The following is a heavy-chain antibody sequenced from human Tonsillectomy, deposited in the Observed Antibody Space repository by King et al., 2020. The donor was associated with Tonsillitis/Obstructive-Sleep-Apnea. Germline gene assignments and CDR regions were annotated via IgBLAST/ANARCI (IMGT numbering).Heavy chain of an antibody. CDR2: IKQDGSEK. CDR1: GFTFSNYW. Sequence: GQLVQSGGGLVQPGGSLRLSCAASGFTFSNYWMSWVRQAPGKGLEWVANIKQDGSEKYYVDSVKGRFTISRDNAKNSLYLQMNSLRAEDTAVYYCARADSSGGPGNYWGQGTLVTVSS. CDR3: ARADSSGGPGNY. J-gene: IGHJ4*02. V-gene: IGHV3-7*01. D-gene: IGHD6-6*01.